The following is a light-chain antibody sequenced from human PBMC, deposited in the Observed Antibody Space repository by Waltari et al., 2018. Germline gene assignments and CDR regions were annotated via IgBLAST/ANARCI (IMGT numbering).Light chain of an antibody. V-gene: IGKV3-11*01. CDR3: QQRSNWPPT. CDR2: DAS. Sequence: EIVLTQSPATLSLSPGERATLSCRASPSVSSYLAWYQQNPGQAPRLLIHDASNRATGIPARFSGSGSGTDFTLTISSLEPEDFAVYYCQQRSNWPPTFGQGTKVEIK. CDR1: PSVSSY. J-gene: IGKJ1*01.